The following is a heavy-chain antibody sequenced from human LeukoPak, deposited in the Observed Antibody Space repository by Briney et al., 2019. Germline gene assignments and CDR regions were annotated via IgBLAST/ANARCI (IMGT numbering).Heavy chain of an antibody. CDR2: IYYSGST. J-gene: IGHJ4*02. CDR3: ARGYSSSWLGKFDY. Sequence: SETLSLTCTVSGGSISSYYWSWIRQTPGKGLEWIGYIYYSGSTNYNPSLNSRVTMSVDTSKNQFSLNLNSVTAADTAVYYCARGYSSSWLGKFDYWGQGTLVIVSS. V-gene: IGHV4-59*01. CDR1: GGSISSYY. D-gene: IGHD6-13*01.